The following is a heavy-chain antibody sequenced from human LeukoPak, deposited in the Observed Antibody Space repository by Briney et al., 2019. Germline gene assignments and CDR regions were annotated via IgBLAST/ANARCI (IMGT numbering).Heavy chain of an antibody. CDR1: GFTFSSNA. CDR3: AKDNRKDYGLGGLGY. J-gene: IGHJ4*01. Sequence: GGSLRLSCAASGFTFSSNAMSWVRQAPGKGLEWVSTISDSGGSTYYADSVKGRFTISRDNSKNTVYLQMNSLRAEDTAVYYCAKDNRKDYGLGGLGYWGQGTLVTVSS. CDR2: ISDSGGST. D-gene: IGHD1-14*01. V-gene: IGHV3-23*01.